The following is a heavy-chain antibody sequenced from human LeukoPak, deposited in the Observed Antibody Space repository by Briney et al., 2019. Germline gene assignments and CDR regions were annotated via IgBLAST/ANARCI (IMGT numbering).Heavy chain of an antibody. D-gene: IGHD2-15*01. V-gene: IGHV3-73*01. CDR2: IRSKANDYAT. Sequence: GSVRLYCVASGFTFSGSPVHWVRQASGKGLEWVGRIRSKANDYATAYAASVKGRFTISRDDSKNMAYLQMNSLKTEDTAIYYCTRVVESPQFYFDNWGQGSLVTVSS. J-gene: IGHJ4*02. CDR1: GFTFSGSP. CDR3: TRVVESPQFYFDN.